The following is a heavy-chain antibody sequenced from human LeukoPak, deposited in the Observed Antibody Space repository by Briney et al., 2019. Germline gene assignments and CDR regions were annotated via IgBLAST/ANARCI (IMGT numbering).Heavy chain of an antibody. V-gene: IGHV3-21*01. D-gene: IGHD6-19*01. CDR3: ARDSLAVAGSFDY. Sequence: GGSLRLSCAASGFTFSSYRMTWVRQAPGKGLEWVSSISSSSSYIYYADSVKGRFTISRDNAKNSLYLQMNSLRAEDTAVYYCARDSLAVAGSFDYWGQGTLVTVSS. J-gene: IGHJ4*02. CDR2: ISSSSSYI. CDR1: GFTFSSYR.